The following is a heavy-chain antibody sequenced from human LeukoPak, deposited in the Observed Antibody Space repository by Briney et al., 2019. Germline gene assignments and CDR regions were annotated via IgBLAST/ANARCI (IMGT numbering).Heavy chain of an antibody. CDR3: AKEEKDYYDSSGYYPIDY. V-gene: IGHV3-23*01. Sequence: GGSLRLSCAASGFTFNNYAMSWVRQAPRKGLEWVSSISARGGTTDYADPGKGRFTISRDNSQNTLYLQMNSLRAEDTAVYYYAKEEKDYYDSSGYYPIDYWGQGTLVTVSS. CDR1: GFTFNNYA. CDR2: ISARGGTT. J-gene: IGHJ4*02. D-gene: IGHD3-22*01.